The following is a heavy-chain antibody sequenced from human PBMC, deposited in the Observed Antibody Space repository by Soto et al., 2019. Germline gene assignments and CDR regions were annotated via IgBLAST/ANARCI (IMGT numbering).Heavy chain of an antibody. CDR2: ISSSGSTR. CDR1: GFTCSSYE. CDR3: ARDVCGGNSGMDAFEI. Sequence: WGSLRPSCAAAGFTCSSYEMNWVRQAPGKGLERVSYISSSGSTRYYADSVKARFTISRDNAKNSLYLEMNSLRAKDTAVYYCARDVCGGNSGMDAFEIWGEATMVTVSS. V-gene: IGHV3-48*03. D-gene: IGHD2-21*02. J-gene: IGHJ3*02.